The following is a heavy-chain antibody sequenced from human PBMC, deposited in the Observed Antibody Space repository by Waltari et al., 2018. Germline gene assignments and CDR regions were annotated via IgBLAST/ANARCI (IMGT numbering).Heavy chain of an antibody. D-gene: IGHD3-3*01. CDR1: GGSFSGSY. CDR3: ARGGITIFGVVITRNWFDP. CDR2: INHSGST. J-gene: IGHJ5*02. V-gene: IGHV4-34*01. Sequence: QVQLQQWGAGLLKPSETLSLTCAVYGGSFSGSYWSWIRQPPGKGLEWIGEINHSGSTNYNPSLKSRVTISVDTSKNQFSLKLSSVTAADTAVYYCARGGITIFGVVITRNWFDPWGQGTLVTVSS.